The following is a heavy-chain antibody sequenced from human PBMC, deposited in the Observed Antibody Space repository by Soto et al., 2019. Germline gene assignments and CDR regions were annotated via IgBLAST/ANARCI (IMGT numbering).Heavy chain of an antibody. CDR1: GGSISSGDYY. D-gene: IGHD3-9*01. J-gene: IGHJ4*02. CDR3: ARSAVLRYFDWLLNFDY. CDR2: IYYSGST. Sequence: SETLSLTCTVSGGSISSGDYYWSWIRQPPGKGLEWIGYIYYSGSTYYNPSLKSRVTISVDTSKNQFSLKLSSVTAADTAVYYCARSAVLRYFDWLLNFDYWGQGTLVTVSS. V-gene: IGHV4-30-4*01.